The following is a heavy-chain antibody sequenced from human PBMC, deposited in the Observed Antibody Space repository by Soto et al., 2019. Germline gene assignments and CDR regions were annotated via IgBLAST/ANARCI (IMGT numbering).Heavy chain of an antibody. D-gene: IGHD3-22*01. CDR2: ISSSGSSI. J-gene: IGHJ4*02. CDR3: ARDGVNYYGSFGYHHFDS. V-gene: IGHV3-48*03. Sequence: ESGGGLVQPGGSLRLSCAASGFTFSIYDMNWVRQTPGKGLEWISYISSSGSSIYYGDSVKGRFTISRDSAQNSLYLQMTSLRVEDTAIYYCARDGVNYYGSFGYHHFDSWGQGTLVTVSS. CDR1: GFTFSIYD.